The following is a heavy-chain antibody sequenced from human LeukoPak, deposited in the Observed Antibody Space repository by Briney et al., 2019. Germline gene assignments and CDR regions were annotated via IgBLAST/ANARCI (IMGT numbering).Heavy chain of an antibody. CDR3: AKGLAYTGYDYWFDP. CDR2: ISGSGAYS. CDR1: GFTFSSYW. J-gene: IGHJ5*02. V-gene: IGHV3-23*01. D-gene: IGHD5-12*01. Sequence: GGSLRLSCAASGFTFSSYWMSWVRQAPGKGLEWVSGISGSGAYSYYADSVKGRFTISRDNSKNTLYMQMNSLRAADTAVYYCAKGLAYTGYDYWFDPWGQGTLVTVSS.